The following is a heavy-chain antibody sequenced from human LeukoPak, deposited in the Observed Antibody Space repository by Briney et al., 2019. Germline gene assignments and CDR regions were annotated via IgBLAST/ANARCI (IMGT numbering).Heavy chain of an antibody. V-gene: IGHV3-23*01. D-gene: IGHD3-9*01. CDR2: ISGSGGST. CDR3: AKDPDYDILTGYPAFDY. CDR1: GFTFSSYA. Sequence: GGSLRLSCAASGFTFSSYAMSWVRQAPGKGLEWVSAISGSGGSTYYADSVKGRFTISRDNSKNTLYLQMNSLRAEDTAVYYCAKDPDYDILTGYPAFDYWGQGTLVTVSS. J-gene: IGHJ4*02.